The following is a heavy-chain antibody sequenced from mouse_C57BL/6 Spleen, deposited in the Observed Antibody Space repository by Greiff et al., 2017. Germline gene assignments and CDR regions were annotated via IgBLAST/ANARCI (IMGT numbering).Heavy chain of an antibody. CDR3: ARIPIYYGNRYSYCDV. CDR1: GYTFTSYW. Sequence: VQLQQPGAELVKPGASVKMSCKASGYTFTSYWITWVKQRPGQGLEWHGDIYPGRGSTNYNEKFKNKATLTVDTSSSTAYMQLSSLTSEDSAVYYCARIPIYYGNRYSYCDVWGTGTTVTVSS. D-gene: IGHD2-1*01. V-gene: IGHV1-55*01. CDR2: IYPGRGST. J-gene: IGHJ1*03.